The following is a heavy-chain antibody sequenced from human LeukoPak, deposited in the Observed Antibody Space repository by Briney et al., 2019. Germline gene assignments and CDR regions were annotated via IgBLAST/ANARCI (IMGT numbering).Heavy chain of an antibody. CDR3: ARDASNQDYQLLNWFDP. CDR1: GYTFTSYA. Sequence: ASVKVSCKASGYTFTSYAMNWVRQAPGQGLEWMGWINTNTGNPTYAQGFTGRFVFSLDTSVSTAYLQISSLKAEDTAVYYCARDASNQDYQLLNWFDPWGQGTLVTVSS. V-gene: IGHV7-4-1*02. J-gene: IGHJ5*02. CDR2: INTNTGNP. D-gene: IGHD2-2*01.